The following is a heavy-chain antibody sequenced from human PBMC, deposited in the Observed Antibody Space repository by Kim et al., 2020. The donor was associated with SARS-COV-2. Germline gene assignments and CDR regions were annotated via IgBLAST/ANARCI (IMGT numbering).Heavy chain of an antibody. V-gene: IGHV1-58*01. J-gene: IGHJ5*02. Sequence: SVKVSCKASGFTFTSSAVQWVRQARGQRLEWIGWIVVGSGNTNYAQKFQERVTITRDMSTSTAYMELSSLRSEDTAVYYCAADPFRVWGSYRFDPWGQGTLVTVSS. CDR2: IVVGSGNT. D-gene: IGHD3-16*02. CDR1: GFTFTSSA. CDR3: AADPFRVWGSYRFDP.